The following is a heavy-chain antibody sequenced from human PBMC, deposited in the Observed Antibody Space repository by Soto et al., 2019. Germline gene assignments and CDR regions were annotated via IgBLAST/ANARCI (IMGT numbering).Heavy chain of an antibody. J-gene: IGHJ6*02. D-gene: IGHD3-9*01. Sequence: SETLSLTCAVSGGSISSGGYSWSWIRQPPGKGLEWIGYMYHSGSTYYNPSLKSRVTISVDKSKNQFSLKLSSVTAADTAVYYCARGGTYYDILTGYYSRYYYYGMDVWGQGTTVTVSS. V-gene: IGHV4-30-2*01. CDR2: MYHSGST. CDR3: ARGGTYYDILTGYYSRYYYYGMDV. CDR1: GGSISSGGYS.